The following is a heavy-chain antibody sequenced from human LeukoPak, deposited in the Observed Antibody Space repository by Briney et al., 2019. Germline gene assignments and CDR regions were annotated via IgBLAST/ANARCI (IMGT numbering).Heavy chain of an antibody. V-gene: IGHV1-24*01. Sequence: ASVKVSCKVSGYTLTELSMHWVRQAPGKGLEWVGGFDPEDGETIYAQKFQGRVTMTEDTSTDTAYMELSSLRSEDTAVYYCATDPLGADAFDIWGQGTMVTVSS. CDR1: GYTLTELS. J-gene: IGHJ3*02. CDR3: ATDPLGADAFDI. CDR2: FDPEDGET. D-gene: IGHD1-26*01.